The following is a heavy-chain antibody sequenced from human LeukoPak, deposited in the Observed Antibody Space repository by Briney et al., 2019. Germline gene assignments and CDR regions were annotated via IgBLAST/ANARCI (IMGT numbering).Heavy chain of an antibody. CDR3: ARENVKVLYGMDV. CDR1: GFTVSSNY. Sequence: PGGSLRLSCAASGFTVSSNYMSWVRQAPGKGLEWVSVIYSGGSTYYADSVKGGFTISRDNSKNTLYLQMNSLRAEDTAVYYCARENVKVLYGMDVWGQGTTVTVSS. J-gene: IGHJ6*02. V-gene: IGHV3-53*01. CDR2: IYSGGST. D-gene: IGHD3-10*01.